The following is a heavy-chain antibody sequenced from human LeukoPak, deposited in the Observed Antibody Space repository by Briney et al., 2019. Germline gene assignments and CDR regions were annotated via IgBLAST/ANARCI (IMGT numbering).Heavy chain of an antibody. CDR3: ARDVGWELDY. D-gene: IGHD1-1*01. V-gene: IGHV3-21*01. CDR2: ISSGSSSI. Sequence: PGGSLRLSCSASGFTFSSDTMNWVRQAPGKGLESVSSISSGSSSIYYADSVKGRFTISRDNAENSLYLQMNSLRAEDTAVYYCARDVGWELDYWGQGTLVTVSS. CDR1: GFTFSSDT. J-gene: IGHJ4*02.